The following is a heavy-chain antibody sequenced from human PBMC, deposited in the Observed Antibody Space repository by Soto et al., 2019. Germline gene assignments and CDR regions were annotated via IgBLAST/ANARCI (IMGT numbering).Heavy chain of an antibody. D-gene: IGHD6-13*01. Sequence: QVQLVESGGGVVQPGRSLRLSCAASGFTFSSYGMHWVGQAPGKGLEWVAVISYDGSNKYYADSVKGRFTISRDNSKNTLYLQMNSLRAEDTAVYYCAKEGLAAGTTSWFDPWGQGTLVTVSS. CDR2: ISYDGSNK. V-gene: IGHV3-30*18. J-gene: IGHJ5*02. CDR3: AKEGLAAGTTSWFDP. CDR1: GFTFSSYG.